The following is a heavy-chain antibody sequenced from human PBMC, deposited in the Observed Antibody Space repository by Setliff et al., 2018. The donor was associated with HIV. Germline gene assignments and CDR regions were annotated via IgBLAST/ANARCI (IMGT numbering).Heavy chain of an antibody. Sequence: PSETLSLTCTVSGGSASNSRYYWAWIRQPPGKGLEWIGELSPSGTTRSNPSLQSRVTISVGTSKNQFSLKLNSVTAADTAMYYCARGEACGGDCHYAFEMWGQGTMVTVSS. CDR1: GGSASNSRYY. CDR3: ARGEACGGDCHYAFEM. J-gene: IGHJ3*02. CDR2: LSPSGTT. D-gene: IGHD2-21*02. V-gene: IGHV4-39*01.